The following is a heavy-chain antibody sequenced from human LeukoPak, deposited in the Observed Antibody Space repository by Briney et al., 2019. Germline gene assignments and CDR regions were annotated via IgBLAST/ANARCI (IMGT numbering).Heavy chain of an antibody. CDR3: ARVGPYCSSTSCYLTLDY. CDR2: ISAYNGNT. V-gene: IGHV1-18*01. Sequence: ASVKVSCKASGYTFTSYGISWVRQAPGQGLEWMGWISAYNGNTNYAQKLQGRVTMTTDTSTSTAYMELRSLRSEDTAVYYRARVGPYCSSTSCYLTLDYWGQGTLVTVSS. CDR1: GYTFTSYG. D-gene: IGHD2-2*01. J-gene: IGHJ4*02.